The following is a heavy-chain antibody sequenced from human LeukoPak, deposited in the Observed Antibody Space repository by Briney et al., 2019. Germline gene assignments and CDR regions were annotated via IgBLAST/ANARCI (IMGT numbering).Heavy chain of an antibody. V-gene: IGHV4-59*01. Sequence: SETLSLTCTVSGGSISSYYWSWIRQPPGKGLEWIGYIYYSGSTNYNPSLKSRVIISVDTSKNQFSLKLSSVTAADAAVYYCARDLEKGRGSLGDWGQGTMVTVSS. CDR3: ARDLEKGRGSLGD. D-gene: IGHD1-26*01. CDR2: IYYSGST. J-gene: IGHJ3*01. CDR1: GGSISSYY.